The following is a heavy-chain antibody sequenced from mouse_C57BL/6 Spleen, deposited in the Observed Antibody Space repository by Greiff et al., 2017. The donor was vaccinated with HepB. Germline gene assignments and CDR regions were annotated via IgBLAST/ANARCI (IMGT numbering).Heavy chain of an antibody. Sequence: EVQLVESGGDLVKPGGSLKLSCAASGFTFSSYGMSWVRQTPDKRLEWVATISSGGSYTYYPDSVKGRFTISRDNAKNTLYLQMSSLKSEDTAMYYCARVSMVTTGGFDYWGQGTTLTVSS. CDR2: ISSGGSYT. CDR1: GFTFSSYG. J-gene: IGHJ2*01. V-gene: IGHV5-6*01. CDR3: ARVSMVTTGGFDY. D-gene: IGHD2-2*01.